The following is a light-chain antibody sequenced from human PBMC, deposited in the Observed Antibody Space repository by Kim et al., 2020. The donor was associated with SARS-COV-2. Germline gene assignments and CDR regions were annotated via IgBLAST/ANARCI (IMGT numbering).Light chain of an antibody. CDR1: SGAVSPSHY. CDR3: LIFIRGGTWV. V-gene: IGLV8-61*01. J-gene: IGLJ3*02. Sequence: QAVVTQEPSLSVSLGGTVTLTCGLSSGAVSPSHYPSWYQQAPGQAPRTLVYNTNTPSSGVPDRFSGSIFGSKAALTITGAQADDECDYYCLIFIRGGTWVFGGGTQLTVL. CDR2: NTN.